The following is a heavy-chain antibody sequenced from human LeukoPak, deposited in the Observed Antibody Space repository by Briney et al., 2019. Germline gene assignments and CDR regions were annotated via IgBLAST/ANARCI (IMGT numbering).Heavy chain of an antibody. V-gene: IGHV1-18*01. D-gene: IGHD3-22*01. Sequence: DSLKVSCKTSGGTFSTSAITWVRQAPGQGLEWMGWISAYNGNSKYTDKVQGRVTMTTDTSTSTAYMELRSLRSDDTAVYYCARGPAVVNGFDPWGQGSLVTVS. CDR3: ARGPAVVNGFDP. CDR2: ISAYNGNS. CDR1: GGTFSTSA. J-gene: IGHJ5*02.